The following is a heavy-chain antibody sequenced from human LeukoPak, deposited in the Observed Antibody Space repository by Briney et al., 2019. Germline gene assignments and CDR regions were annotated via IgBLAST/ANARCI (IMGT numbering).Heavy chain of an antibody. CDR2: ISGSGDNT. D-gene: IGHD3-22*01. CDR1: GFTFSSSA. CDR3: AKGSYYDSSGSFYFDY. V-gene: IGHV3-23*01. J-gene: IGHJ4*02. Sequence: GGSLRLSCAASGFTFSSSAMSWVRQAPGKGLEWVSGISGSGDNTYYADSVKGRFTIPRDNSKNTLYVQVNSLGTEDTAAYYCAKGSYYDSSGSFYFDYWGQGTLVTVSS.